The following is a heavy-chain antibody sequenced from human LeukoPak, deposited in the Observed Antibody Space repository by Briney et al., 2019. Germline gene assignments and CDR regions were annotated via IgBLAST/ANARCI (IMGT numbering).Heavy chain of an antibody. Sequence: GGSLRLSCVASGFIFTNYGFHWVRQAPGKGLEWVAVISYDGNNKYYADSVKGRFTISRDNSKNTLDLQMNSLRAEDTAVYYCAKDVRTIIAVAGTFDDWGQGTLVTVSS. J-gene: IGHJ4*02. CDR1: GFIFTNYG. D-gene: IGHD6-19*01. CDR2: ISYDGNNK. V-gene: IGHV3-30-3*01. CDR3: AKDVRTIIAVAGTFDD.